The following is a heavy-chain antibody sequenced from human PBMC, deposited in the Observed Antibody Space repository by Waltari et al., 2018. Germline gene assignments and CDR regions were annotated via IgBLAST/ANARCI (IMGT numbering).Heavy chain of an antibody. Sequence: QVQLVQSVAEVKKPGASVKVSCKASGYPFTSYGIRWVRPAPGQGLDWMGWISAYNGNTNYAQKLQGRVTMTTDTSTSTAYMELRSLRSDDTAVYYCARIAAAGTLEENWFDPWGQGPWSPSPQ. D-gene: IGHD6-13*01. V-gene: IGHV1-18*01. CDR3: ARIAAAGTLEENWFDP. CDR1: GYPFTSYG. CDR2: ISAYNGNT. J-gene: IGHJ5*02.